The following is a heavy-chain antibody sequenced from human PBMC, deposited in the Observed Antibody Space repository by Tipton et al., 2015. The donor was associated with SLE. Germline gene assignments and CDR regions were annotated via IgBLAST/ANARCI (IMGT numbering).Heavy chain of an antibody. CDR2: ISAYNGNT. CDR3: ARVPLIIVGAPKNDY. J-gene: IGHJ4*02. CDR1: GGTFSSYA. V-gene: IGHV1-18*01. Sequence: QLVQSGAEVKKPGSSVKVSCKASGGTFSSYAISWVRQAPGQGLEWMGWISAYNGNTNYAQKLQGRVTMTTDTSTSTAYMELRSLRSDDTAVYYCARVPLIIVGAPKNDYWGQGTLVTVSS. D-gene: IGHD1-26*01.